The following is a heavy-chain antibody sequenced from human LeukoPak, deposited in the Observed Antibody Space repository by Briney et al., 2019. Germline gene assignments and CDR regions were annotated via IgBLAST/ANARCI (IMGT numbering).Heavy chain of an antibody. CDR3: ARNNGMDV. CDR1: GFALSSHW. CDR2: ANRDGSET. V-gene: IGHV3-7*03. Sequence: GGSLRLSCAASGFALSSHWMTWVRQVPGRGPEWVANANRDGSETYYLDSVKGRFTISKDNAKNSLYLQMNSLRAEDTALYHCARNNGMDVWGQGTTVIVSS. J-gene: IGHJ6*02.